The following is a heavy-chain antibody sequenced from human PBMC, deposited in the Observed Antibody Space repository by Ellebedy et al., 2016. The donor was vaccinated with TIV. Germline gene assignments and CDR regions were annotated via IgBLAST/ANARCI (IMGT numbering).Heavy chain of an antibody. Sequence: GESLKISCAASGFSFSSYWMSWVRQAPGKGLEWVAFIQYDGTDKYQADSVKGRFTISRDNSKNTLYLQMNNLRAEDTAVYYCAREFCSRTSCSDNWGQGSLVTVSS. CDR3: AREFCSRTSCSDN. CDR1: GFSFSSYW. J-gene: IGHJ4*02. D-gene: IGHD2-2*01. V-gene: IGHV3-30*02. CDR2: IQYDGTDK.